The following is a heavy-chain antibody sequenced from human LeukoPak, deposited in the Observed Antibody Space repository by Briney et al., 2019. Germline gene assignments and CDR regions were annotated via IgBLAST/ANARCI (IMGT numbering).Heavy chain of an antibody. J-gene: IGHJ6*02. CDR3: ARVIGYCSSTSCYRVYYGMDV. V-gene: IGHV4-39*07. D-gene: IGHD2-2*02. CDR1: GGSISSSSYY. CDR2: INHSGST. Sequence: SETLSLTCTVSGGSISSSSYYWGWIRQPPGKGLEWIGEINHSGSTNYNPSLKSRVTISVDTSKNQFSLKLSSVTAADTAVYYCARVIGYCSSTSCYRVYYGMDVWGQGTTVTVSS.